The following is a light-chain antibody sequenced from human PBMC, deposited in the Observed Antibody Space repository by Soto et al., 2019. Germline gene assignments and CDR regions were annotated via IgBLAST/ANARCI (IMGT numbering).Light chain of an antibody. V-gene: IGKV3-15*01. CDR2: DAS. Sequence: EVVMTQFPSTLSVSPGERATRSCRASERVQSNLGWYQKKPGQPPRLLIYDASPRATGIPARFSGSGSGTEFTPTISSLQSEDFAVYYCQQYNYCPVTFGQGTKVDI. CDR1: ERVQSN. J-gene: IGKJ1*01. CDR3: QQYNYCPVT.